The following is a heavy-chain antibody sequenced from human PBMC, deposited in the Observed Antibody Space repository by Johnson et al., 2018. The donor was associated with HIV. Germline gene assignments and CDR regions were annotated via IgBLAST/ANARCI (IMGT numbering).Heavy chain of an antibody. J-gene: IGHJ3*02. CDR1: GFTFSNYP. CDR2: IWYDGSNK. CDR3: ARLIAVVIDGFDI. D-gene: IGHD3-22*01. V-gene: IGHV3-33*08. Sequence: QVQLVESGGGVVQPGGSLRLSCAASGFTFSNYPMNWVRQAPGKGLEWVTLIWYDGSNKYYADSVKGRFTISRDNSKNTLYLQMNTLRAEDTAVYYCARLIAVVIDGFDIWGQGTMVTVSA.